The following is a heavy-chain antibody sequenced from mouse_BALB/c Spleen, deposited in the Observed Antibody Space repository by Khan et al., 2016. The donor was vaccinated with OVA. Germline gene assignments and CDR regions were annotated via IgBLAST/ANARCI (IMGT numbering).Heavy chain of an antibody. Sequence: VQLQESGPELVKPGASVKMSCKASGYTFTDYVINWVKQRTGQGLEWIGDIFPGGGSSYYNEKFKGKAKLTADKSPNTAYMQLSSLTFEDSAVYFCARGGYSVFAYWGQGTLVTVSA. CDR1: GYTFTDYV. CDR2: IFPGGGSS. D-gene: IGHD1-1*01. CDR3: ARGGYSVFAY. J-gene: IGHJ3*01. V-gene: IGHV1-77*01.